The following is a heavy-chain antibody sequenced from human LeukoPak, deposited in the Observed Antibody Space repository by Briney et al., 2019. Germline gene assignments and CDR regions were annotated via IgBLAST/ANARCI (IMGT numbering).Heavy chain of an antibody. CDR2: IIPIFGTA. V-gene: IGHV1-69*06. J-gene: IGHJ6*03. CDR1: GGTFSSYA. CDR3: ARGDSSGWYGRYYYYYMDV. D-gene: IGHD6-19*01. Sequence: GASVKVSCKASGGTFSSYAISWVRQAPGQGLEWMGGIIPIFGTANYAQKFQGRVTITADKSTSTAYMELSSLRSEDTAVYYCARGDSSGWYGRYYYYYMDVWGKGTTVTVSS.